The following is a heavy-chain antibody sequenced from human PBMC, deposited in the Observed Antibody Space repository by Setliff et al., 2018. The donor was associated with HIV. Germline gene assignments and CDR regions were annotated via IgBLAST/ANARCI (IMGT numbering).Heavy chain of an antibody. V-gene: IGHV1-69*10. CDR1: GGTFSNYA. CDR2: IIPILGIA. J-gene: IGHJ3*02. Sequence: SVKVSCKASGGTFSNYALSWVRQAPGQGLEWMGGIIPILGIANNAQKFQGRVTMTTDTSTRTAYMEMRGLTYDDTAVYYCARASGGNSVENGFDIWGQGTMVTVSS. CDR3: ARASGGNSVENGFDI. D-gene: IGHD1-26*01.